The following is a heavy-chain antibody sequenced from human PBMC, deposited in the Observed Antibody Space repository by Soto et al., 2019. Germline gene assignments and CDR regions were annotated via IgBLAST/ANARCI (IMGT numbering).Heavy chain of an antibody. Sequence: GASVKVSCKASGYTFTSYSMHWVRQAPGQRLEWMGIINPSGGSTSYAQKFQGRVTMTRHTSTSTVYMELSSLRSEDTAVYYCARDQEVGYSFGSSQHWGKGTLVPV. CDR2: INPSGGST. J-gene: IGHJ1*01. V-gene: IGHV1-46*03. CDR1: GYTFTSYS. CDR3: ARDQEVGYSFGSSQH. D-gene: IGHD5-18*01.